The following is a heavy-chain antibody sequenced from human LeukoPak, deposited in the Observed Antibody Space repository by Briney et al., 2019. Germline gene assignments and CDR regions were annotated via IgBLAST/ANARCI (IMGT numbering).Heavy chain of an antibody. V-gene: IGHV3-21*06. Sequence: GGSLRLSCAASGFTFSSYSMNWVRQAPGRGLEWVSSISYSSSYIYYAESLQGRFTISRDNAKNSLYLQMNSLRAEDTAVYYCARDRGVAVPGPFGLWGQGTLVTVSS. CDR3: ARDRGVAVPGPFGL. J-gene: IGHJ4*02. D-gene: IGHD2-2*01. CDR1: GFTFSSYS. CDR2: ISYSSSYI.